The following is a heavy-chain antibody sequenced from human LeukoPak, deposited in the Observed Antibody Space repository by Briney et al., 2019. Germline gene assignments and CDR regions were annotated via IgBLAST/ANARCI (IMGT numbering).Heavy chain of an antibody. CDR3: ASYPRNIPTPPFDY. J-gene: IGHJ4*02. CDR2: INPNNGDT. V-gene: IGHV1-2*02. D-gene: IGHD2-21*01. Sequence: APVKVSCKTSGYTFTAQFMHWVRQAPGQGLEWMGWINPNNGDTKYAQTFLGRVTMTRDTSTSTAYMELSSLRSDDTAVYFCASYPRNIPTPPFDYWGQGTLVTVSS. CDR1: GYTFTAQF.